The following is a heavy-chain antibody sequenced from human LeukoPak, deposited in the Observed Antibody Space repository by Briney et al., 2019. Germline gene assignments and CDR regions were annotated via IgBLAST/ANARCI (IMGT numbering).Heavy chain of an antibody. Sequence: SETLSLTCTVFGDSISSYYWSWLRQPPGKGLEWIGYIYYSGSTKYNPSLKSRVTISVDSSKNQFSLKLSSVTAADTAVYYCARAAPPERYFDYYFDYWGQGTLVTVSS. D-gene: IGHD3-9*01. V-gene: IGHV4-59*01. CDR1: GDSISSYY. J-gene: IGHJ4*02. CDR2: IYYSGST. CDR3: ARAAPPERYFDYYFDY.